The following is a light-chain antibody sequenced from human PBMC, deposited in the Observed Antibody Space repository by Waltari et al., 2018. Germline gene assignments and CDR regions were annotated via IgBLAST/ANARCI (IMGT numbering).Light chain of an antibody. V-gene: IGKV1-5*03. CDR3: QQYHESPYT. CDR2: FAS. Sequence: DVELTQSPSSLSASVGETVSFTCRASHSIGSMLAWYQHKPGNAPTLLIYFASSLENGVPSRFTGSGSGTEFTLTISGLQPDDFGTYFCQQYHESPYTFGQGTKLDI. J-gene: IGKJ2*01. CDR1: HSIGSM.